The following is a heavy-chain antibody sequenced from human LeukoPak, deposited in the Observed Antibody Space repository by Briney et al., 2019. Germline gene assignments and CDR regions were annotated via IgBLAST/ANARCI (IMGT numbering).Heavy chain of an antibody. CDR2: IRSKANSYAT. J-gene: IGHJ4*02. Sequence: GGSLRLSCAASGFTFSGSAMHWVRQASGKGLEWVGRIRSKANSYATAYAASVKGRFTISRDDSKNTAYLQMNSLKTEDTAVYYCTRIDYGDYDPFDYWGQGTLVTVSS. CDR3: TRIDYGDYDPFDY. D-gene: IGHD4-17*01. CDR1: GFTFSGSA. V-gene: IGHV3-73*01.